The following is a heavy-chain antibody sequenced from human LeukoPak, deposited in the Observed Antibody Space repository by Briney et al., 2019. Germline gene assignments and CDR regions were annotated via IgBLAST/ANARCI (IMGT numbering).Heavy chain of an antibody. D-gene: IGHD6-13*01. CDR1: GFTFSSCG. CDR3: AKDSSSWYNSVYFDY. V-gene: IGHV3-30*18. Sequence: GGSLRLSCAASGFTFSSCGMHWVRQAPGKGLEGVAVIAYDGSNKYYADSVKGRFTISRDNSKNTLYLQMNSLRAEDTAVYYCAKDSSSWYNSVYFDYWGQGTLVTVSS. CDR2: IAYDGSNK. J-gene: IGHJ4*02.